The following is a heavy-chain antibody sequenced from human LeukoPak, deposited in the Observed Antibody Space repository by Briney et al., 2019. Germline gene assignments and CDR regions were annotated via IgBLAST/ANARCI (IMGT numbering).Heavy chain of an antibody. J-gene: IGHJ4*02. V-gene: IGHV4-61*02. CDR1: GNSISSGDNY. CDR3: ARASYSYDINGWVPFDY. Sequence: SETLSLTCTVSGNSISSGDNYWSWIRQPAGKGLEWIGRIYTSGSTNYNPSLKSRVTISGDTSKNQFSLRLSSVTAADTAVYYCARASYSYDINGWVPFDYWGQGTPVTVSS. D-gene: IGHD3-22*01. CDR2: IYTSGST.